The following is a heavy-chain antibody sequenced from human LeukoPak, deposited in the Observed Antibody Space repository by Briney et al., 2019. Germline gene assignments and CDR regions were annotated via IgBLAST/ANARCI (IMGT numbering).Heavy chain of an antibody. Sequence: GGSLRLSCAASGFTFSRYSMNWVRQAPGKGLEWVSSISSSSSFIYYADSVKGRFTISRDNAKNSLYLQMNSLRAEDTAVYYCARDPPLGYCSSSSCPHLDYWGQGTLVTASS. J-gene: IGHJ4*02. CDR2: ISSSSSFI. CDR1: GFTFSRYS. V-gene: IGHV3-21*01. D-gene: IGHD2-2*01. CDR3: ARDPPLGYCSSSSCPHLDY.